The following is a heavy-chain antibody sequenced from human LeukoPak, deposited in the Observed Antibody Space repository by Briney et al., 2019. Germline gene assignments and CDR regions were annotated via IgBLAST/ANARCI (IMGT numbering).Heavy chain of an antibody. Sequence: SETLSLTCTVSGGSISSYYWNWIRHPPGKGLEWIGSIYYSGSTYYNPSLKSRVTISVDTSKNQFSLKLNSVTATDTAVYYCARHYGPWGQGTLVTVSS. D-gene: IGHD3-10*01. J-gene: IGHJ4*02. V-gene: IGHV4-59*08. CDR2: IYYSGST. CDR3: ARHYGP. CDR1: GGSISSYY.